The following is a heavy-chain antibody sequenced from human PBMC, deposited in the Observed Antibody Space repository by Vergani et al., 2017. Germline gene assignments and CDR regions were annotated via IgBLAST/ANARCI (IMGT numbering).Heavy chain of an antibody. V-gene: IGHV1-69*01. CDR1: GGTFSSYA. D-gene: IGHD3-22*01. J-gene: IGHJ4*02. CDR3: ATTYYYDSSGSNYFDY. CDR2: IIPLFGTA. Sequence: QVQLVQSGAEVKKPGSSVKVSCKASGGTFSSYAISWVRQAPGQGLEWMGGIIPLFGTANYAQKFQGRVTITADEYTSTAYMELSSLRSEDTAVYYCATTYYYDSSGSNYFDYWGQGTLVTVSS.